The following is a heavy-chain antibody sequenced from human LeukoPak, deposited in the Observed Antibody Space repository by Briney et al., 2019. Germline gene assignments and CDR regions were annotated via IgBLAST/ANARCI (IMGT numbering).Heavy chain of an antibody. CDR1: GFTFSNYA. V-gene: IGHV3-23*01. CDR3: AKWGDYDVLTGYYDPDY. J-gene: IGHJ4*02. CDR2: ITGSGGGT. Sequence: GGSLRLSCAASGFTFSNYAMSWVRQAPGKGLEWVSAITGSGGGTYYADSVKGRFTISRDNSKNTPYLQMNSLRAEDTAVYYCAKWGDYDVLTGYYDPDYWGQGTLVTVSS. D-gene: IGHD3-9*01.